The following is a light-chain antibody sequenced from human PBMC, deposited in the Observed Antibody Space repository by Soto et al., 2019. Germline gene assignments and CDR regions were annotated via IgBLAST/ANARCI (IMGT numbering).Light chain of an antibody. V-gene: IGLV1-44*01. CDR1: SSNIGSNT. CDR3: AAWDDSLNGRYV. CDR2: SNS. Sequence: QSVLTQPPSASGTPGQRVTISCSGSSSNIGSNTVNWYQQLPGTAPKLLIYSNSQRPSGVPDRFSGSKSGTSASLAISGLQSEDEADYHCAAWDDSLNGRYVFGTGTKLTVL. J-gene: IGLJ1*01.